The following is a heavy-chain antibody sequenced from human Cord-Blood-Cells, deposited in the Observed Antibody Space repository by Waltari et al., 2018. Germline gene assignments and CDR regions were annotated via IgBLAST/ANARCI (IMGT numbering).Heavy chain of an antibody. CDR1: GGSFSGYY. J-gene: IGHJ4*02. D-gene: IGHD2-15*01. V-gene: IGHV4-34*01. Sequence: QVQLQQWGAGLLKPSETLSLTCAVSGGSFSGYYWSWLRQPPGKGLEWIGEINHSGSTNYNPSLKSRVTISVDTSKNQFSLKLSSVTAADTAVYYCARGLGCSGGSCLYYFDYWGQGTLVTVSS. CDR3: ARGLGCSGGSCLYYFDY. CDR2: INHSGST.